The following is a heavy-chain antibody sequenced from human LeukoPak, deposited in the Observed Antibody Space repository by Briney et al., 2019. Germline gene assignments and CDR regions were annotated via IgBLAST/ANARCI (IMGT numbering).Heavy chain of an antibody. CDR1: GYTFTGYY. Sequence: ASVKVSCKASGYTFTGYYMHWVRQAPGQGLEWMGWINPNSGGTNYAQKFQGRVTMTRDTSISTAYMELSRLRSDDTAVYYCARSPYGSGSWKLDQWGQGTLVTVSS. D-gene: IGHD3-10*01. V-gene: IGHV1-2*02. J-gene: IGHJ4*02. CDR3: ARSPYGSGSWKLDQ. CDR2: INPNSGGT.